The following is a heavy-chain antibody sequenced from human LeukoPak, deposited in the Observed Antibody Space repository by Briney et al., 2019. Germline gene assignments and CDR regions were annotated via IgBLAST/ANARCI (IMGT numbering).Heavy chain of an antibody. CDR2: ISSNGGST. J-gene: IGHJ6*02. V-gene: IGHV3-64*01. CDR3: ARDDFYYGMDV. CDR1: GFTFSSYA. Sequence: QTGGSLRLSCAASGFTFSSYAFHWVRQAPGKGLECISAISSNGGSTHYANSVKGRFTISRDNSKNTLNLQMGSLRAEDMAVYYCARDDFYYGMDVWGQGTTVTVSS.